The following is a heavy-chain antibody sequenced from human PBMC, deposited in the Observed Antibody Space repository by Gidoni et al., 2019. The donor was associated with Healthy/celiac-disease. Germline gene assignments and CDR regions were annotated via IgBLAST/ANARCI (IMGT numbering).Heavy chain of an antibody. Sequence: EVQLVESGGGLVQPGGSLRLSCAASGFTFSSYSMNWVRQAPGKGLEWVSYISGSSSTIYYADSVKGRFTISRDNAKNSLYLQMNSLRDEDTAVYYCARGLYGSYHYLYGYWGQGTLVTVSS. CDR2: ISGSSSTI. CDR3: ARGLYGSYHYLYGY. D-gene: IGHD1-26*01. V-gene: IGHV3-48*02. J-gene: IGHJ4*02. CDR1: GFTFSSYS.